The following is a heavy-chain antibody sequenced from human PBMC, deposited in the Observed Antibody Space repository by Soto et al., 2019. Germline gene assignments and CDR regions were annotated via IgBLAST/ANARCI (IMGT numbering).Heavy chain of an antibody. J-gene: IGHJ4*02. Sequence: QITLKEYGPTLVKPTQTLTLTCSCSGFSLSTSGVGVDWIRQPPETALERLALIFWDDDKRYSPSLKSRLTITKDTSKKQVVLTLTHMDPVDTATYYFARILTGTGGHFDYWGQGALGTVSS. CDR2: IFWDDDK. CDR3: ARILTGTGGHFDY. CDR1: GFSLSTSGVG. D-gene: IGHD2-8*02. V-gene: IGHV2-5*02.